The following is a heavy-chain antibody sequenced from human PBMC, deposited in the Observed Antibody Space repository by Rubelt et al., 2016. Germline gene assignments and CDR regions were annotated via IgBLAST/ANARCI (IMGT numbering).Heavy chain of an antibody. D-gene: IGHD1-26*01. CDR1: GGSISSYY. CDR2: IYYSGST. CDR3: ARTSGNYRLFDY. V-gene: IGHV4-59*12. Sequence: GPGLVKPSETLSLTCTVSGGSISSYYWSWIRQPPGKGLEWIGYIYYSGSTNYNPSLKSRVTISVDKSKNQFSLKLSSVTAADTAVYYCARTSGNYRLFDYWGQGTLVTVSS. J-gene: IGHJ4*02.